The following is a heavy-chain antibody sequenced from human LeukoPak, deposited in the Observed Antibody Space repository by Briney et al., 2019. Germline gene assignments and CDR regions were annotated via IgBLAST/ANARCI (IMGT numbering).Heavy chain of an antibody. Sequence: PGGSLRLSCAASGFTFSSVAMSWVRQAPGKGQEWVLSISVSGERTSYADYVKGRFTVSRDNSKPTLNLQLNSLSGEDTAVYYCAKDAIGQYRPYYFDCWGQGTLVTVSS. CDR1: GFTFSSVA. J-gene: IGHJ4*02. CDR2: ISVSGERT. CDR3: AKDAIGQYRPYYFDC. V-gene: IGHV3-23*01. D-gene: IGHD3-16*02.